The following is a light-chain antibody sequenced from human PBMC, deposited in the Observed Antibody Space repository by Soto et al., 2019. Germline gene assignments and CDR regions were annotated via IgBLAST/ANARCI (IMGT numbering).Light chain of an antibody. CDR2: WAS. V-gene: IGKV4-1*01. CDR1: QSVLYSPNNKNY. J-gene: IGKJ1*01. CDR3: QQYYTNSWS. Sequence: DIVMTQSPDSLPVSLGERATINCKSSQSVLYSPNNKNYLAWYQHKPGQPPKMLIYWASIRESGVPDRFSGSGSGTDFTLTISSLQSEDVAVYYCQQYYTNSWSFGQGTKVDIK.